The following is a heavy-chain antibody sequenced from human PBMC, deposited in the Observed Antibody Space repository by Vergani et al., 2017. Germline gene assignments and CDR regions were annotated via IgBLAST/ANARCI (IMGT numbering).Heavy chain of an antibody. J-gene: IGHJ6*03. CDR1: GCTFSSYT. CDR2: IIPILGIA. CDR3: ARERYYYYYMDV. Sequence: QVQLVQSGAEVKKPGSSVKVSCKASGCTFSSYTISWVRQAPGQGLEWMGRIIPILGIANYAQKFQGRVTITADKSTSTAYMELSSLRSEDTAVYYCARERYYYYYMDVWGKGTTVTVSS. V-gene: IGHV1-69*08.